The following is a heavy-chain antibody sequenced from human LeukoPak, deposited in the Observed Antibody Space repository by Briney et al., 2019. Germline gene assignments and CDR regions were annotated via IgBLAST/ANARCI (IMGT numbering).Heavy chain of an antibody. J-gene: IGHJ4*02. CDR3: ARAHYYDSSGYSPFDY. D-gene: IGHD3-22*01. Sequence: PGRSLRLSCAASGFTVSSNYMSWVRQAPGKGLEWVSVIYSGGSTYYADSVKGRFTISRDNSKNTLYLQMNSLRAEDTAVYYCARAHYYDSSGYSPFDYWGQGTLVTVSS. CDR2: IYSGGST. V-gene: IGHV3-53*01. CDR1: GFTVSSNY.